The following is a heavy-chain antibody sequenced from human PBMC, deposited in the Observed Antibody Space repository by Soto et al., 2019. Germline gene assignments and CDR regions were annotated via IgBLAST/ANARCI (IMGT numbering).Heavy chain of an antibody. D-gene: IGHD5-12*01. Sequence: GGSLRLSCAASGFTFSSYGMHWVRQAPGKGLEWVAVISYDGSNKYYADSVKGRFTISRDNSKNTLYLQMNSLRAEDTAVYYCATTQSSRDGYNSRWYFDLWGRGTLVTVSS. CDR2: ISYDGSNK. CDR1: GFTFSSYG. V-gene: IGHV3-30*03. CDR3: ATTQSSRDGYNSRWYFDL. J-gene: IGHJ2*01.